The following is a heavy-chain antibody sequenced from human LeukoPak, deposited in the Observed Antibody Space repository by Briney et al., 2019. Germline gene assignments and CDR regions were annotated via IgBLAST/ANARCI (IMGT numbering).Heavy chain of an antibody. Sequence: GGSLRLSCAASGFIFSSSEMNWVRQPSGKGLEWVSYISGRDTIYCADSVKGRFTISRDNAKNSLYLQMNNLRAEDTAVYYCAGSTPSDFYFDYWGQGALVTVSS. V-gene: IGHV3-48*03. J-gene: IGHJ4*02. D-gene: IGHD2-2*01. CDR3: AGSTPSDFYFDY. CDR2: ISGRDTI. CDR1: GFIFSSSE.